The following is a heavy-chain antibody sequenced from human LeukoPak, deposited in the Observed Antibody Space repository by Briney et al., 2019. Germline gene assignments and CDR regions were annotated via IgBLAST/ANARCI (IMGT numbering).Heavy chain of an antibody. CDR1: GGSISSYY. CDR3: ENVVMGGYYAPEGPDYYYYGMDV. CDR2: IYYSGST. D-gene: IGHD3-22*01. V-gene: IGHV4-59*01. Sequence: SETLSLTCTVSGGSISSYYWSWIRQPPGKGLEWIGYIYYSGSTNYNPSLKSRVTISVDTSKNQFSLKLSSVTAADTAVYNCENVVMGGYYAPEGPDYYYYGMDVWGQGTTVTVSS. J-gene: IGHJ6*02.